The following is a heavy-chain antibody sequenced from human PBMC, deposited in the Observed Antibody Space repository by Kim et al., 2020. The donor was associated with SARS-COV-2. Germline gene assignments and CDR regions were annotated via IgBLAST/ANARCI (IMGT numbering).Heavy chain of an antibody. Sequence: SETLSLTCAVYGGSFSGYYWSWIRQPPGKGLEWIGEINHSGSTNYNPSLKSRVTISVDTSKNQFSLKLSSVTAADTAVYYCARAYGSGSYYRSPPRWFDP. V-gene: IGHV4-34*01. CDR2: INHSGST. CDR1: GGSFSGYY. D-gene: IGHD3-10*01. J-gene: IGHJ5*02. CDR3: ARAYGSGSYYRSPPRWFDP.